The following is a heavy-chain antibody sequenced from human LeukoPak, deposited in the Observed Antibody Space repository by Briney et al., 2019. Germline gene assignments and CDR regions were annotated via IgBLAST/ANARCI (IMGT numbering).Heavy chain of an antibody. V-gene: IGHV3-30-3*01. J-gene: IGHJ4*02. CDR2: ISYDGSNK. Sequence: PGGSLRLSCAASGFTFSSYAMHWVRQAPGKGLEWVAVISYDGSNKYYADSVKGRFTISRDNSKNTLYLQMNSLRAEDTAVYYCAREIGGWYAGGVDYWGQGTLVTVSS. CDR1: GFTFSSYA. CDR3: AREIGGWYAGGVDY. D-gene: IGHD6-19*01.